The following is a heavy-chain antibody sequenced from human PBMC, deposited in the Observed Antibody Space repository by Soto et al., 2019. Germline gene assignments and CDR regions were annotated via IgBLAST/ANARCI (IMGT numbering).Heavy chain of an antibody. CDR1: GASISSFN. V-gene: IGHV4-4*07. CDR2: LNIAGTI. J-gene: IGHJ2*01. Sequence: SETLSLTCSVSGASISSFNLNWVRQPAGKGPEWVGRLNIAGTINYNPSLKSRITMSMDTSKNQISLHLRSVTAADTAIYYCARDRGEYTSSWFWYFSHWGHGTLVTVYS. D-gene: IGHD6-13*01. CDR3: ARDRGEYTSSWFWYFSH.